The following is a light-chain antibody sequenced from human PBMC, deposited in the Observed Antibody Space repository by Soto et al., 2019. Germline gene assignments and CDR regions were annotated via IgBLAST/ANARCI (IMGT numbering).Light chain of an antibody. CDR1: QSISSY. CDR3: KHAQSFPNS. CDR2: DAS. J-gene: IGKJ2*03. V-gene: IGKV3-11*01. Sequence: EVVLTQSPDTLSLPPGERATLSCRASQSISSYLAWYQQKPGQAPRLLIYDASSRATGIPARFSGSGSGTDFTLTISSLEPEDFATFFFKHAQSFPNSF.